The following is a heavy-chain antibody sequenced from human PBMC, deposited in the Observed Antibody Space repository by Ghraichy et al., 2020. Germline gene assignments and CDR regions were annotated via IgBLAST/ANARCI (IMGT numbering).Heavy chain of an antibody. J-gene: IGHJ2*01. D-gene: IGHD2-15*01. CDR1: GGSISSSNYY. CDR3: AGSLVVIRYFGL. V-gene: IGHV4-39*01. Sequence: SETLSLTCTVSGGSISSSNYYWGWIRQPPGKGLEWIGSMHHSGSTYYNPSLENRVTISVDTSKNQFSLKLGSVTAADTAVYYCAGSLVVIRYFGLWGRGTLVTVSS. CDR2: MHHSGST.